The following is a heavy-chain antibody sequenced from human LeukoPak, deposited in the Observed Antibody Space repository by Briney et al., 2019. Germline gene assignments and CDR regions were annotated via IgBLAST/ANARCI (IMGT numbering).Heavy chain of an antibody. D-gene: IGHD3-16*02. Sequence: GSLRLSCAVSGFTLSSYAMSWVRQAPGKGLEWVSAISGSGGSTYYADSVKGRFTISRDNSKNTLYLQMNSLRAEDTAVYYCAKQTTFGGVIVIKRHYFDYWGQGTLVTVSS. CDR2: ISGSGGST. J-gene: IGHJ4*02. CDR1: GFTLSSYA. CDR3: AKQTTFGGVIVIKRHYFDY. V-gene: IGHV3-23*01.